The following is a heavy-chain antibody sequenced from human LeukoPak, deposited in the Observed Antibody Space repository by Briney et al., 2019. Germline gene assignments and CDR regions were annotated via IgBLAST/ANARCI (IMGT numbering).Heavy chain of an antibody. CDR2: IYTSGST. CDR3: ARDSGYSGYDFRYYYYGMDV. V-gene: IGHV4-4*07. CDR1: GGSISSYY. J-gene: IGHJ6*02. Sequence: SETLSLTCTVSGGSISSYYWSWIRQPAGKGLEWIGRIYTSGSTNYNPSLKSRVTMSVDTSKNQFSLKLSSVTAADTAAYYCARDSGYSGYDFRYYYYGMDVWGQGTTVTVSS. D-gene: IGHD5-12*01.